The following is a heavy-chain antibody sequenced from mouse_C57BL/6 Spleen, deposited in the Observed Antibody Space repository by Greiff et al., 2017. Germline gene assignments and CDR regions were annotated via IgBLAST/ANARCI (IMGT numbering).Heavy chain of an antibody. CDR2: INYDGSST. J-gene: IGHJ1*03. V-gene: IGHV5-16*01. CDR3: ARGDYGSSFWYFDV. D-gene: IGHD1-1*01. Sequence: DVKLVESEGGLVQPGSSMKLSCTASGFTFSDYYMAWVRQVPEKGLEWVANINYDGSSTYYLDSLKSRFIISRDNAKNILDLQMSSLKSEDTATYYCARGDYGSSFWYFDVWGTGTTVTVSS. CDR1: GFTFSDYY.